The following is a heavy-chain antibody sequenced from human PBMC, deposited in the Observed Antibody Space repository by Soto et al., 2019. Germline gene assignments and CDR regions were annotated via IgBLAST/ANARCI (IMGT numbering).Heavy chain of an antibody. Sequence: EVQLVESGGGLIQPGGSLRLSCAASGFTVSSNYMSWVRQAPGKGLEWVSVIYSGGSTYYADSVKGRLPISRDNSKNTLYLQMNSLRAEDTAVYYCARASRFDAFDIWGQGTMVTVSS. J-gene: IGHJ3*02. CDR1: GFTVSSNY. CDR2: IYSGGST. V-gene: IGHV3-53*01. CDR3: ARASRFDAFDI.